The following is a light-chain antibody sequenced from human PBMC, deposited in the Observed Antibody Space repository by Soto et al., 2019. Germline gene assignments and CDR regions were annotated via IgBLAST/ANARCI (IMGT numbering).Light chain of an antibody. CDR3: QQSNSFPPT. CDR1: QGISSW. V-gene: IGKV1-12*01. CDR2: AAC. J-gene: IGKJ4*01. Sequence: DSQMTQSPSSVSASVGDRVTITCRASQGISSWLAWYQQKPGKAPKLRIYAACSLQSGVPSRFSGSGSAKDFTHTISSRQPEDFATYYCQQSNSFPPTVGGGTKVEIK.